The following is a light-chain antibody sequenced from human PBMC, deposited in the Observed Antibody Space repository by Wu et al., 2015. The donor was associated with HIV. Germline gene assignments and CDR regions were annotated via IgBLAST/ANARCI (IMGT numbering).Light chain of an antibody. V-gene: IGKV1D-13*01. Sequence: IQMTQSPSSLSASVGDRVTITCRASLGVSDYFAWYQQKPGKAPKLLIHDASSLESGVPSRFSGSGSGTDFTLTISSLQPEDFATYYCQQFNNYPLLTFGGGTKVEIK. J-gene: IGKJ4*01. CDR1: LGVSDY. CDR3: QQFNNYPLLT. CDR2: DAS.